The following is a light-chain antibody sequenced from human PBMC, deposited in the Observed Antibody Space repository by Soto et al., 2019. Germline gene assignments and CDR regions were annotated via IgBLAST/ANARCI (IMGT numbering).Light chain of an antibody. J-gene: IGKJ5*01. CDR3: QQYNDWPPRIT. CDR2: GAS. CDR1: ESVGRH. Sequence: VVTQSPATLSVSPGERATLSCRASESVGRHLAWYQQKPGQAPKLLIYGASTRATGIPARFSGSGSGTEFTLTISSLQSEDFAVYYCQQYNDWPPRITFGQGTRLEIK. V-gene: IGKV3-15*01.